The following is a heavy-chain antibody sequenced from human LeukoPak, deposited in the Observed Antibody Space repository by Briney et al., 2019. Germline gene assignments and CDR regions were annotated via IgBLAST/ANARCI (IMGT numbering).Heavy chain of an antibody. CDR3: ARSPYYDILTGYRGTFDY. Sequence: SGPTLVKPTQTLTLTCTFSGFSFSTSGVGVGWIRQPPGKALEWLAVIYWDEDKRYRPSLKSRLTITKDTSKNQVVLTMTNMDPVDTATYYCARSPYYDILTGYRGTFDYWGRGILVTVSS. J-gene: IGHJ4*02. CDR2: IYWDEDK. CDR1: GFSFSTSGVG. D-gene: IGHD3-9*01. V-gene: IGHV2-5*02.